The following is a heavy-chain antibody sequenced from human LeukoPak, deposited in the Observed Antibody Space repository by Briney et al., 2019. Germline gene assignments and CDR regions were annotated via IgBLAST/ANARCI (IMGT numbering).Heavy chain of an antibody. V-gene: IGHV4-59*01. CDR1: GGSISSYY. J-gene: IGHJ4*02. Sequence: SETRSLTCTVSGGSISSYYWSWIRQPPGKGLEWIGYIYYSGSTNYNPSLKSRVTISVDTSKDQFSLKLSSVTAADTAVYYCARVSDSSGYYYGDFDYWGQGTLVTVSS. CDR2: IYYSGST. D-gene: IGHD3-22*01. CDR3: ARVSDSSGYYYGDFDY.